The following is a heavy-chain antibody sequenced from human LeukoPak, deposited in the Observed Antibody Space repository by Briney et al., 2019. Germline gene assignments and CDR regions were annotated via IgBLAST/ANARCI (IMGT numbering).Heavy chain of an antibody. J-gene: IGHJ3*02. D-gene: IGHD2-2*02. CDR1: GFTFSNYA. CDR2: ISGSGGST. V-gene: IGHV3-23*01. Sequence: GGSLRLSCAASGFTFSNYATSWARQAPGKGLEWVSAISGSGGSTYYADSVKGRFTISRDNSKNTLYLQMNSLRAEDTAVYYCAKGYRDAFDIWGQGTMVTVSS. CDR3: AKGYRDAFDI.